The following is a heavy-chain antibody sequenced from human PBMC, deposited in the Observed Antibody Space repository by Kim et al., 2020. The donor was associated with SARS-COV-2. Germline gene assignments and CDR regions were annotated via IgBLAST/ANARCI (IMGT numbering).Heavy chain of an antibody. CDR3: ARAGGYSSGRDF. D-gene: IGHD6-19*01. Sequence: GQGLEWLGVINPGGGSTTYAQNNRGRVSMTRDTSTSTVFMELSSLRSEDTGMYYCARAGGYSSGRDFWGQGTLVTVSS. CDR2: INPGGGST. J-gene: IGHJ4*02. V-gene: IGHV1-46*01.